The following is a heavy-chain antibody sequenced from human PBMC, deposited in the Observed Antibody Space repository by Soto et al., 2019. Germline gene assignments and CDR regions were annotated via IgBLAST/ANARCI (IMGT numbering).Heavy chain of an antibody. CDR2: IRSKANSYAT. CDR3: TSTREQQGWFDP. V-gene: IGHV3-73*01. CDR1: VFTFSGSA. D-gene: IGHD6-13*01. J-gene: IGHJ5*02. Sequence: WWSLRLSCSASVFTFSGSAMHWFRQASGKGLEWVGRIRSKANSYATAYAASVKGRFTISRDDSKNTAYLQMNSLKTEDTAVYYCTSTREQQGWFDPWGQGTLVTVSS.